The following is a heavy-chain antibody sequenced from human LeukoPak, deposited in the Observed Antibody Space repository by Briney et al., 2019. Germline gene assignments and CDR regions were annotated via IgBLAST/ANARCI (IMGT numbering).Heavy chain of an antibody. V-gene: IGHV3-66*02. CDR2: LYAGGPT. D-gene: IGHD5-24*01. CDR3: VRDGGSHFDF. J-gene: IGHJ4*02. Sequence: PGGSLRLSCAVSGFNVSRNFMSWIRQTPGKGLEWVSVLYAGGPTFYADSVKGRFTISRDFSKNTLSLRMSSLRSEDTAVYYCVRDGGSHFDFWGQGTLVIVSS. CDR1: GFNVSRNF.